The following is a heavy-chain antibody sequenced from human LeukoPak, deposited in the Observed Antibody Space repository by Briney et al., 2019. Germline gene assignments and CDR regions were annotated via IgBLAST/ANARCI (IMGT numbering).Heavy chain of an antibody. J-gene: IGHJ6*03. Sequence: SETLSLTCAVYGGSFSGYYWSWIRQPPGKGLEWIGEINQSGSTNYNPSLRSRVTISVDTSRNQFSLKLSSVTAADTAVYYCARVAMVRGVIEFYYYYMDVWGKGTTVTISS. D-gene: IGHD3-10*01. CDR1: GGSFSGYY. CDR3: ARVAMVRGVIEFYYYYMDV. CDR2: INQSGST. V-gene: IGHV4-34*01.